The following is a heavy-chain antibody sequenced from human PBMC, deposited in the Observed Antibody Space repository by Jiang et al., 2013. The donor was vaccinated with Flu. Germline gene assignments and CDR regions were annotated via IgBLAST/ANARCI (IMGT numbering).Heavy chain of an antibody. CDR2: ISSSSSYI. J-gene: IGHJ6*03. Sequence: LSCAASGFTFSSYSMNWVRQAPGKGLEWVSSISSSSSYIYCADSVKGRFTISRDNAKNSLYLQMNSLRAEDTAVYYCARVNGSPSYGSGSYGPSYYYYYYMDVWGKGTRSPSP. D-gene: IGHD3-10*01. CDR1: GFTFSSYS. V-gene: IGHV3-21*01. CDR3: ARVNGSPSYGSGSYGPSYYYYYYMDV.